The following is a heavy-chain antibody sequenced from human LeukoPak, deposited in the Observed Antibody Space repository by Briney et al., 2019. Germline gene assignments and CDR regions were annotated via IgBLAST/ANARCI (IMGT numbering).Heavy chain of an antibody. Sequence: PGGSLRLSCTASGFTFGDYAMHWVRQAPGKGLEWVSGISWNSGSIGYADSVKGRFTISRDNAKNSLYLQMNSLRAEDTALYCCAKSYYDSSGYFGWFDPWGQGTLVTVSS. CDR1: GFTFGDYA. CDR2: ISWNSGSI. V-gene: IGHV3-9*01. J-gene: IGHJ5*02. CDR3: AKSYYDSSGYFGWFDP. D-gene: IGHD3-22*01.